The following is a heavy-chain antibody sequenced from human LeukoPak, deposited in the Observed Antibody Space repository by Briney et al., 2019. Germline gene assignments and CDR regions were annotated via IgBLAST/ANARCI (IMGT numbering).Heavy chain of an antibody. CDR1: GGSISSYY. V-gene: IGHV4-59*01. D-gene: IGHD5-12*01. Sequence: SETLSLTCTVSGGSISSYYWSWIRQPPGKGLEWIGYIYYSGSTNYIPYLKSRVTISVDTSKNQFSLKLSSVTAADTAVYYCARVSGYDWESFYDYWGQGTLVTVSS. CDR3: ARVSGYDWESFYDY. J-gene: IGHJ4*02. CDR2: IYYSGST.